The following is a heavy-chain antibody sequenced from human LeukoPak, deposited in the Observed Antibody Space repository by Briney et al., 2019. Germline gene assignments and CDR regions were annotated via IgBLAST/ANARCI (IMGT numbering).Heavy chain of an antibody. J-gene: IGHJ2*01. CDR3: ARLAGSRPPWYLDL. Sequence: GGSLRLSCAASGFTFSTYSMNWVRQAPGKGLEWVSSIGPSGGSIFYADSLKGRISISRDNAQNSLHLQLSSLRADDTAVYYCARLAGSRPPWYLDLWGRGTLVTVSS. CDR2: IGPSGGSI. V-gene: IGHV3-21*04. D-gene: IGHD6-19*01. CDR1: GFTFSTYS.